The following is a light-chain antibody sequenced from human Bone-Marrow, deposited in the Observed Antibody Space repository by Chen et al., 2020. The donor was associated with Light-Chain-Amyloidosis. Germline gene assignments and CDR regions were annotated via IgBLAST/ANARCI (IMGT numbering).Light chain of an antibody. Sequence: QSALPHPASVPGSPGHSITIPCPGTSSDVGGYNHLSWYRHHPGKAPKLMIYEVSNRPSGISNRFSGSKSGNTASLSISVLQAEDEADYYCSSYRSSVSYVFGSGTKVTVL. CDR3: SSYRSSVSYV. V-gene: IGLV2-14*01. J-gene: IGLJ1*01. CDR2: EVS. CDR1: SSDVGGYNH.